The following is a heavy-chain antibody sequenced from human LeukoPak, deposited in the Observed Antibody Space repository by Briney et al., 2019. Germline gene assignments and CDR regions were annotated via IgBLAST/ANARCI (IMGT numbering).Heavy chain of an antibody. V-gene: IGHV1-18*01. CDR2: ISPYNGNT. CDR1: GYTFTTYG. Sequence: GASVKVSCKASGYTFTTYGIIWVRQAPGQGLEWMGWISPYNGNTNYAQKLQGRVTMTTDTSTSTAYMELRRLRSDDTAVDYCARDGYYSGAGIVDYWGQGTLVTVSS. J-gene: IGHJ4*02. D-gene: IGHD3-10*01. CDR3: ARDGYYSGAGIVDY.